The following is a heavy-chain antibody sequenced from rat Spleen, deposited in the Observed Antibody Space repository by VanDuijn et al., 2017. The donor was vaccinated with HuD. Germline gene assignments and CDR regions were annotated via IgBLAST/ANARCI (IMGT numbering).Heavy chain of an antibody. CDR1: GFTFNDYY. CDR3: TTDQD. J-gene: IGHJ2*01. V-gene: IGHV5-20*01. Sequence: EVQLVESGGGLVQPGRSLKLSCAASGFTFNDYYLAWVRQAPAKGLEWVASINYDGGSTYYRDSVRGRFTISRDNAKSSLYLQMDSLRSEDTATYYCTTDQDWGQGVMVTVSS. CDR2: INYDGGST.